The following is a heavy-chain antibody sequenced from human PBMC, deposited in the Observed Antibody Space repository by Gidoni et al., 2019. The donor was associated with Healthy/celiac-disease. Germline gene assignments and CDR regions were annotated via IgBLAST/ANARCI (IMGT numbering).Heavy chain of an antibody. J-gene: IGHJ4*02. CDR1: GFNFGAHW. V-gene: IGHV3-7*01. CDR3: TRGHN. Sequence: EVQLVESGGALVQSGGSLRLSCSASGFNFGAHWMGWARQAPGKRLEWVAYISPDGSDKDQVDSLKGRFTISRDNAKNSLYLQMNSLRAEDTAVYYCTRGHNWGQGTLVTVSS. CDR2: ISPDGSDK.